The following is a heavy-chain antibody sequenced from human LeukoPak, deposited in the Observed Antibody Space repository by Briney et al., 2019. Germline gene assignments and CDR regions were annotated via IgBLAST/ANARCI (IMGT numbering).Heavy chain of an antibody. V-gene: IGHV5-51*01. Sequence: GGSLKIPGKGSGYRFTDYWLGWGPRMPGKGLGWRRIIYPGDSDTRYSPSFQRQVPIYAHKTISTAHPQWSSLKASDTAMYYCARRYFVWLRDDLHYFDYWGEGTLVTVSS. J-gene: IGHJ4*02. CDR2: IYPGDSDT. CDR1: GYRFTDYW. CDR3: ARRYFVWLRDDLHYFDY. D-gene: IGHD3-9*01.